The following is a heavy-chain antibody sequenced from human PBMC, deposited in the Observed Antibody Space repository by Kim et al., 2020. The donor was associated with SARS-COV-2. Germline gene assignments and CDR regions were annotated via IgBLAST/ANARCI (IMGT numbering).Heavy chain of an antibody. D-gene: IGHD3-22*01. CDR3: ARYSPHSSGYPFDY. J-gene: IGHJ4*02. Sequence: SETLSLTCTVSGGSISSYYWSWIRQPPGKGLEWIGYIYYSGSTNYNPSLKSRVTISVDTSKNQFSLKLSSVTAADTAVYYCARYSPHSSGYPFDYWGQGTLVPVSS. V-gene: IGHV4-59*13. CDR1: GGSISSYY. CDR2: IYYSGST.